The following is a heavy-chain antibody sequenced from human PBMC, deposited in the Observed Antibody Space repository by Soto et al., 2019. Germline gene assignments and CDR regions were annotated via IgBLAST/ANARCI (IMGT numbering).Heavy chain of an antibody. V-gene: IGHV1-8*01. CDR2: MNPNSGNR. CDR1: GYTFTSYD. D-gene: IGHD6-13*01. CDR3: ASGLSVTPGYTIAIAYFQH. J-gene: IGHJ1*01. Sequence: QVQLVQSGAEVKKSGASVKVSCKASGYTFTSYDINWVRQATGQGLEWMGWMNPNSGNRGYAQKYQGRVTMTRNTSIRTAYMELSSLRSEDTAVYYCASGLSVTPGYTIAIAYFQHWGQGTLVTVSS.